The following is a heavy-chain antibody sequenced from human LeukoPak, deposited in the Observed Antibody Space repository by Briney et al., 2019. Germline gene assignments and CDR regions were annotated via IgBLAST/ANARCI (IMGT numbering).Heavy chain of an antibody. V-gene: IGHV3-7*01. CDR1: GFTFRNYW. CDR3: ARDAWKDRYFDY. D-gene: IGHD1-1*01. CDR2: IREDGRET. Sequence: GGSLRLSCAASGFTFRNYWMSWVRQAPGKGLEWVANIREDGRETFYVDPVKGRFTISRDNAKTSLFMQMNSLRAEDTAVYYCARDAWKDRYFDYWGQGTLVTVSS. J-gene: IGHJ4*02.